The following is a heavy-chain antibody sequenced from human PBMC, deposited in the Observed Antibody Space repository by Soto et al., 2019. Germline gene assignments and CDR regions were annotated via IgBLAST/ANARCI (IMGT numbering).Heavy chain of an antibody. CDR2: IYYSGST. Sequence: SETLSLTCTVSGGSISSSSYYWGWIRQPPGKGLEWIGSIYYSGSTDYNPSLKSRVTISGDTSKNQFSLKLSSVTAADTAVYYCARHQDVDTFLFHPYYYYFMDVWGRGSSVTV. V-gene: IGHV4-39*01. CDR1: GGSISSSSYY. CDR3: ARHQDVDTFLFHPYYYYFMDV. J-gene: IGHJ6*03. D-gene: IGHD3-3*01.